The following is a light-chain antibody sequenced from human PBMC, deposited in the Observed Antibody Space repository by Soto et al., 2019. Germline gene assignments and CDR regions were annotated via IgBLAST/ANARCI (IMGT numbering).Light chain of an antibody. CDR2: ENN. CDR1: NSNIGNNY. CDR3: GTWGSILIAGPYV. V-gene: IGLV1-51*02. Sequence: QSVLTQPPSVSAAPGQKVTISCSGSNSNIGNNYVSWYQQLPGAAPKLLIYENNKRPSGIPDRFSGSKSGTSATLGITGLQTGDEADYYCGTWGSILIAGPYVFGTGTKVTVL. J-gene: IGLJ1*01.